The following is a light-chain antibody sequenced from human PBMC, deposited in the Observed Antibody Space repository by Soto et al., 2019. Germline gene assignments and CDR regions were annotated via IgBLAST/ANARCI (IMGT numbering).Light chain of an antibody. Sequence: EIVLTQSPGTLSLSPGERATLSCRASQSVAANYLAWYQQKPGRAPRLLIYGAFNRAPDIADRFSGSGSGTDFTLNISRLEPEDFAVYYCQQYGGSPYTFGPGTKLEIK. CDR1: QSVAANY. V-gene: IGKV3-20*01. CDR2: GAF. CDR3: QQYGGSPYT. J-gene: IGKJ2*01.